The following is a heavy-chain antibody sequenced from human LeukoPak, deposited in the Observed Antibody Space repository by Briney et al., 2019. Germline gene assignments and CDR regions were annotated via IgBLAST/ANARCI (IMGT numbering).Heavy chain of an antibody. D-gene: IGHD2-21*01. CDR1: GFTFTTYW. CDR2: INTDGSSA. CDR3: ARGDYAFDI. Sequence: GGSLRLSCAASGFTFTTYWMHWVRQAPGKGLVWVSRINTDGSSASYADSVKGRFTISRNTAKNTLCLQMNSLRAEDTAVYYCARGDYAFDIWGQGTMVTVSS. V-gene: IGHV3-74*01. J-gene: IGHJ3*02.